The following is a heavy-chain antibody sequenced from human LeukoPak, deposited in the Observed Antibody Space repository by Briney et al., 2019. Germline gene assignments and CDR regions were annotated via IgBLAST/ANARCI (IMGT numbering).Heavy chain of an antibody. V-gene: IGHV3-30*03. CDR2: ISYDGSNK. CDR3: ARDRPYSGSPDAFDI. D-gene: IGHD1-26*01. CDR1: GFTFSSYG. J-gene: IGHJ3*02. Sequence: SGGSLRLSCAASGFTFSSYGMHWVRQAPGKGLEWVAVISYDGSNKYYADSVKGRFTISRDNSKNTLYLQMNSLRAEDTAVYYCARDRPYSGSPDAFDIWGQGTMVTVSS.